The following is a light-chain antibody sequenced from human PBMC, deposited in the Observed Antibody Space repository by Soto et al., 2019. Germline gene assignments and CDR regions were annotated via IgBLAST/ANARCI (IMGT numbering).Light chain of an antibody. V-gene: IGKV1-5*01. Sequence: DIQMTQSPSTLSASVGDRVTITCRASQTISNWLAWYQQKPGKAPTLLIYDASTLERGVRSRFSGTGSGTEFTLSIDSLQPDDFATYYCQQYHTSSITFGQGTRLEIK. J-gene: IGKJ5*01. CDR1: QTISNW. CDR2: DAS. CDR3: QQYHTSSIT.